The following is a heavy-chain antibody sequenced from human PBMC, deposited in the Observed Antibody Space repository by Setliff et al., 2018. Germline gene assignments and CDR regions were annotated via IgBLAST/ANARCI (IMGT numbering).Heavy chain of an antibody. Sequence: GGSLRLSCAASGFTFSTFWMSWVRQAPGKGLEWVANIKQDGSETYYVDSVKGRFTISRDNPNNSLYLQMNNLRAEDTAVYYCARGGYSYGYWGHGTLVTVSS. CDR2: IKQDGSET. J-gene: IGHJ4*01. V-gene: IGHV3-7*04. CDR1: GFTFSTFW. CDR3: ARGGYSYGY. D-gene: IGHD5-18*01.